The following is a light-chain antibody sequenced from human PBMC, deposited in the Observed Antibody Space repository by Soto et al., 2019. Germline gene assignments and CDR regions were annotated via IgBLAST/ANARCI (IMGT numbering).Light chain of an antibody. CDR2: DSD. CDR1: SSNIAANS. CDR3: GAWENSLTVYV. V-gene: IGLV1-51*01. J-gene: IGLJ1*01. Sequence: SVLTQPPSVSAAPGQEVTISCSGSSSNIAANSVSWYQHLPGTAPNLLIDDSDRRPSGIPARFSGSKSGTSATLGITGLQTGDEADYYCGAWENSLTVYVFGSGTKVTVL.